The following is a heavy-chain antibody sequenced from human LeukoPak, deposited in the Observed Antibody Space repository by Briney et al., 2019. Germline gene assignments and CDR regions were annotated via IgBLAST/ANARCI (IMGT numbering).Heavy chain of an antibody. D-gene: IGHD2-2*01. V-gene: IGHV3-66*01. CDR3: AQDFKSDSTPTLLPVY. CDR1: GFTVSSNY. J-gene: IGHJ4*02. Sequence: PGGSLRLSCAASGFTVSSNYMTWVRQAPGKGLEWVSVIYSGGSTYYADSVKGRVAISRDNSKNTVFLQMNSVRAEDTAVYYCAQDFKSDSTPTLLPVYWGQGTLVTVSS. CDR2: IYSGGST.